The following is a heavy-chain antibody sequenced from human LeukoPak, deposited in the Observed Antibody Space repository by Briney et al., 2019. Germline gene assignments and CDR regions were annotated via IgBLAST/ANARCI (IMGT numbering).Heavy chain of an antibody. J-gene: IGHJ6*04. D-gene: IGHD3-10*01. V-gene: IGHV4-39*01. CDR1: GGFITSSSYY. CDR2: IYYSVST. CDR3: TRQSKDYYGSGRRFVDV. Sequence: SETLSLTCTVPGGFITSSSYYWGWIRHPPGKGLEWIGSIYYSVSTYYNPSLKSRVTISVDTSKNQFSWKLRSVTAADTVVYYCTRQSKDYYGSGRRFVDVWGKGTTVTVSS.